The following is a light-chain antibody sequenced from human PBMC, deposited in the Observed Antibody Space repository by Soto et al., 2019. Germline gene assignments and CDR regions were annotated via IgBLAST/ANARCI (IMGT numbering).Light chain of an antibody. CDR2: DAS. CDR1: QSVSSY. CDR3: QQRSNWLFT. Sequence: EIVLTQSPATLSLSPGERATLSCRASQSVSSYLAWYQQKPGQAPRLLISDASNRATGIPARFSGSGSGTDFTLTISSLEPEYFAVDYCQQRSNWLFTFGPGTKVDIK. J-gene: IGKJ3*01. V-gene: IGKV3-11*01.